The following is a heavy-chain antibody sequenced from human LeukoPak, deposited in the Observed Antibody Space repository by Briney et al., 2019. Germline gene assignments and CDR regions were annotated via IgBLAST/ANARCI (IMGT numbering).Heavy chain of an antibody. CDR3: ARGGTYCSSTSCYDDWFDP. J-gene: IGHJ5*02. D-gene: IGHD2-2*01. V-gene: IGHV1-2*02. CDR1: GYTFTGYD. Sequence: ASVKVSCKASGYTFTGYDMHWVRQAPGQGLEWMGWINPNSGGTNYAQKFQGRVTMTRDTSISTAYMELSRLRSDDTAVYYCARGGTYCSSTSCYDDWFDPWGQGTLVTVSS. CDR2: INPNSGGT.